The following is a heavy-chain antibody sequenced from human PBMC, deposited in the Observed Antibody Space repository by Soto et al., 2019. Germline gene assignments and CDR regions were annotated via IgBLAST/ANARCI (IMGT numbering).Heavy chain of an antibody. V-gene: IGHV3-23*01. J-gene: IGHJ4*02. CDR1: GFTFSSYA. CDR2: ISGSGSST. CDR3: ARAFSGGGLRFLEWLLNFDY. D-gene: IGHD3-3*01. Sequence: SGGSLRLSCAASGFTFSSYAMSWVRQAPGKGLEWVSAISGSGSSTYYADSVKGRFTISRDNAKNSLYLQMNSLRAEDTAVYYCARAFSGGGLRFLEWLLNFDYWGQGTPVTVSS.